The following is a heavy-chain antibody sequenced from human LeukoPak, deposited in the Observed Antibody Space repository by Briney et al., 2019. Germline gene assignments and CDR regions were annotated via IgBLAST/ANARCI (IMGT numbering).Heavy chain of an antibody. CDR2: IYPGDSDT. CDR3: ARRGEDYYDSSGYSDY. D-gene: IGHD3-22*01. J-gene: IGHJ4*02. Sequence: GESLKISCKGSGYSFTSYWIGWVRQMPGKGLEWMGIIYPGDSDTRYSPSFQGQVTISADKSISTAYLQWSSLKASDTAMYYCARRGEDYYDSSGYSDYWGQGTLVTVSS. V-gene: IGHV5-51*01. CDR1: GYSFTSYW.